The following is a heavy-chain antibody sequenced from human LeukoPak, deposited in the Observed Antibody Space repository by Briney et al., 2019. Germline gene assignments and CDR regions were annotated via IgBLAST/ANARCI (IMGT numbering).Heavy chain of an antibody. Sequence: ASVKVSCKASGGTFSSYAISRVRQAPGQGLEWMGRIIPIFGAANYAQKFQGRVTITADKSTSTAYMELSSLRSEDTDVYYCARGSGYGDNDYWGQGTLVTVSS. CDR2: IIPIFGAA. CDR1: GGTFSSYA. D-gene: IGHD4-23*01. CDR3: ARGSGYGDNDY. V-gene: IGHV1-69*06. J-gene: IGHJ4*02.